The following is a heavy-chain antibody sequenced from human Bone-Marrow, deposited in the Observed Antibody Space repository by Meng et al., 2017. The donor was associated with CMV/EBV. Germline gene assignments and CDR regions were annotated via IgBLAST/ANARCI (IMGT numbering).Heavy chain of an antibody. CDR2: IYSSRFT. J-gene: IGHJ3*01. CDR1: GGSINTYY. Sequence: SETLSLTCIVSGGSINTYYWSWIRQPPGKGLEWIGYIYSSRFTNYNPSLMSRLTISVDMSRNQFSLHLNSVTAADTAVYYCARILSGDSLAFDLWGPGTMVTVSS. V-gene: IGHV4-4*09. D-gene: IGHD7-27*01. CDR3: ARILSGDSLAFDL.